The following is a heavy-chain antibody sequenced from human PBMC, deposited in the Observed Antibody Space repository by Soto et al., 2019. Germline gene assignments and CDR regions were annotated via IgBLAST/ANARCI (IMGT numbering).Heavy chain of an antibody. D-gene: IGHD3-10*01. V-gene: IGHV3-73*01. J-gene: IGHJ4*02. CDR1: GFTFSGSA. CDR2: IRSKANSYAT. Sequence: EVQLVESGGGLVQPGGSLKLSCAASGFTFSGSAMHWVRQASGKGLEWVGRIRSKANSYATAYAASVKGRFTISRDDSKNTAYLQMNSLKTEDTAVYYCTRPGSYYGSGLVYWGQGTLVTVSS. CDR3: TRPGSYYGSGLVY.